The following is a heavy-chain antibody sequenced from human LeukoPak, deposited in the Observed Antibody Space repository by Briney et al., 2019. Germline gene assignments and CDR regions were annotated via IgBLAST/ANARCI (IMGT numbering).Heavy chain of an antibody. CDR3: ARSAGGYRNVHFDY. CDR1: GYTFTSYG. Sequence: ASVKVSCKASGYTFTSYGISWVRQAPGQGLEWMGWISAYNGNTNYAQKLQGRVTMTTDTSTSKAYMKLSSLRSDDTAVYYCARSAGGYRNVHFDYWGQGPLVTVSS. V-gene: IGHV1-18*01. D-gene: IGHD4-11*01. CDR2: ISAYNGNT. J-gene: IGHJ4*02.